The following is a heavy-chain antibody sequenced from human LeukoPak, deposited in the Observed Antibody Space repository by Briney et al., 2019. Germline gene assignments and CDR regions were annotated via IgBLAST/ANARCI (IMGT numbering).Heavy chain of an antibody. CDR3: ARVAGDILTGYPGGNWFDP. CDR2: IYYSGST. D-gene: IGHD3-9*01. Sequence: KPSETLSLTCAVSGGSISSGGYYWSWIRQHPGKGLEWIGYIYYSGSTYYNPSLKSRVTISVDTSKNQFSLKLSSVTAADTAVYYCARVAGDILTGYPGGNWFDPWGQGTLVTVSS. V-gene: IGHV4-31*11. J-gene: IGHJ5*02. CDR1: GGSISSGGYY.